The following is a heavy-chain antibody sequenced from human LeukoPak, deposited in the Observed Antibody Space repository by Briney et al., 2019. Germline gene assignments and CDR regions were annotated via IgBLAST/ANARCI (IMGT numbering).Heavy chain of an antibody. CDR2: LDGGGAYT. CDR1: GVTFYSYA. J-gene: IGHJ4*02. CDR3: ATSRGYSANSAVGY. V-gene: IGHV3-23*01. D-gene: IGHD4/OR15-4a*01. Sequence: GGSLRLSCAASGVTFYSYAMSSVRQAPGKGLEWVSSLDGGGAYTYYPDSVKGRFTISRDNPKNTLYLQMNSLRAEDTAVYFCATSRGYSANSAVGYWGQGTLVTVSS.